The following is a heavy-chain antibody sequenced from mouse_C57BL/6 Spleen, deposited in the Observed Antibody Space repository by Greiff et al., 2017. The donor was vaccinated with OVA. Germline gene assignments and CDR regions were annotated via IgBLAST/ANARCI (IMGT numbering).Heavy chain of an antibody. Sequence: QVQLQQSGPELVKPGASVKISCKASGYAFSSSWMHWVKQRPGQGLEWIGRIYPGDGDTNYNGKFKGKATLTADKSSSTAYMQLSSLTSEDSAVYFCAPYYCYPYWYFEFWGTGTPVTVSS. V-gene: IGHV1-82*01. CDR3: APYYCYPYWYFEF. D-gene: IGHD2-12*01. J-gene: IGHJ1*03. CDR1: GYAFSSSW. CDR2: IYPGDGDT.